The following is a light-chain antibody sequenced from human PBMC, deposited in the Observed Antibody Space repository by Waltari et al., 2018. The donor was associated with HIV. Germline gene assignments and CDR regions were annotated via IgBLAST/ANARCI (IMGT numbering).Light chain of an antibody. CDR1: QSVRSN. J-gene: IGKJ1*01. V-gene: IGKV3-15*01. CDR2: GAS. Sequence: EIWMMKSPATLSASPGERATLSSRAGQSVRSNLAWYQQKPGQAPKVLLYGASARDTGIPDRFSGSGSETEFTLTISSLQSEDFAVYYCQQYYSWPLTFGQGTKVEIK. CDR3: QQYYSWPLT.